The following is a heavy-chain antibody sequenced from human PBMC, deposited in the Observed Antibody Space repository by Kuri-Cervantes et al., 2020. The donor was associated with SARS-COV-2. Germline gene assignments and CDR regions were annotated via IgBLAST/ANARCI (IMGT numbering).Heavy chain of an antibody. CDR3: ARAHALWGSYSLDF. CDR1: GGSISSSSYY. V-gene: IGHV4-39*07. Sequence: SETLSLTCTVSGGSISSSSYYWGWIRQPPGKGLEWIGSIYYSGSTYYNPSLKSRVTISVDTSKNQFSLKLTSVTAADTAVYYCARAHALWGSYSLDFWGRGTLVTVSS. D-gene: IGHD3-16*01. CDR2: IYYSGST. J-gene: IGHJ4*02.